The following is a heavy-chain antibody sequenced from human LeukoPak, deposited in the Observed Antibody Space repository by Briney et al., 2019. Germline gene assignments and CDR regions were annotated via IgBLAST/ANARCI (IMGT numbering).Heavy chain of an antibody. V-gene: IGHV3-30*02. J-gene: IGHJ3*02. Sequence: TGGSLRLSCAASGFTFSSYGMHWVRQAPGKGLEWVAFIRYDGSNKYYADSVEGRFTISRDNSKNTLYLQMNSLRAEDTAVYYCAKVRHRYCSSTSCLDDAFDIWGQGTMVTVSS. CDR2: IRYDGSNK. CDR1: GFTFSSYG. D-gene: IGHD2-2*01. CDR3: AKVRHRYCSSTSCLDDAFDI.